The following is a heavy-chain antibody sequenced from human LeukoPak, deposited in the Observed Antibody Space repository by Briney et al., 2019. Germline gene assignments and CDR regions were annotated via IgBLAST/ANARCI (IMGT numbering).Heavy chain of an antibody. Sequence: PSETLSLTCAVYGGSFSGYYWSWIRQPPGKGLEWIGYIYYSGSTNYNPSLKSRVTISVDTSKNQFSLKLSSVTAADTAVYYCASWRDWGQGTLVTVSS. J-gene: IGHJ4*02. CDR3: ASWRD. CDR2: IYYSGST. V-gene: IGHV4-59*01. CDR1: GGSFSGYY.